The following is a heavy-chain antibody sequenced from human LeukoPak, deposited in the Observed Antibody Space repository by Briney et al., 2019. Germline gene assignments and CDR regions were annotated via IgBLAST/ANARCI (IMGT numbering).Heavy chain of an antibody. J-gene: IGHJ3*02. CDR3: ARDRIGPFYAFDI. D-gene: IGHD2/OR15-2a*01. V-gene: IGHV4-4*07. Sequence: SETLSLTCTVSGGSISSYYWGWIRQPPGKGLEWIGRMYTSGSTNQNPSLKSRVTISVDKSKNQFSLKLSSVTAADTAVYYCARDRIGPFYAFDIWGQGTMVTVSS. CDR1: GGSISSYY. CDR2: MYTSGST.